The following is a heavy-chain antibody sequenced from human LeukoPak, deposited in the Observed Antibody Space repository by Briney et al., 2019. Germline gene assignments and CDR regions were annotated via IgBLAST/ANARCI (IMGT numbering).Heavy chain of an antibody. D-gene: IGHD4-11*01. J-gene: IGHJ6*03. V-gene: IGHV3-30*04. Sequence: GGSLRLSCAASGFTFSSYAMHWVRQAPGKGLEWVAVISYDGSNKYYADSVKGRFTISRDNSKNTLYLQMNSLRAEDTAVYYCAKDIGDYSNYYYMDVWGKGTTVTVSS. CDR3: AKDIGDYSNYYYMDV. CDR1: GFTFSSYA. CDR2: ISYDGSNK.